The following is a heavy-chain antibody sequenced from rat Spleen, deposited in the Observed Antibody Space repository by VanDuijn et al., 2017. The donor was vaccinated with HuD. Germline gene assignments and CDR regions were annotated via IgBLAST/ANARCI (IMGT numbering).Heavy chain of an antibody. D-gene: IGHD1-4*01. V-gene: IGHV5-7*01. J-gene: IGHJ2*01. CDR2: INYEGVKT. Sequence: EVQLVESGGGLVQPGRSLKLSCAASGFIFSDYGMAWVRQAPKKGLEWVATINYEGVKTYYRDSVKGRFTIFRDSAKSTLYLQMDSLRSEDTATYYCARRGYNYAYYFDYWGQGVMVTVSS. CDR3: ARRGYNYAYYFDY. CDR1: GFIFSDYG.